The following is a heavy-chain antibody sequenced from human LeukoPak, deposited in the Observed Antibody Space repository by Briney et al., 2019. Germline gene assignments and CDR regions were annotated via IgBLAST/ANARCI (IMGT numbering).Heavy chain of an antibody. Sequence: GGPLRLSCAASGFTFSDYYMSRIPHAPGERLEWVSYISSSGSTIYYADSVKGRFTISRDNAKNSLYLQMNSLRAEDTAVYYCARSGIIHAFDIWGQGTMVTVSS. J-gene: IGHJ3*02. D-gene: IGHD3-16*01. V-gene: IGHV3-11*01. CDR1: GFTFSDYY. CDR3: ARSGIIHAFDI. CDR2: ISSSGSTI.